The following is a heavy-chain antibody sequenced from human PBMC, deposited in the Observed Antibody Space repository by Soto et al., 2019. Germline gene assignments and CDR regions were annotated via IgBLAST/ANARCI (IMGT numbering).Heavy chain of an antibody. Sequence: QITLKESGPTLVKPTQPLTLTCAFSGFSLTSSGVAVAWIRQPPGKALEWLALIYWNDDRRYSPSLKNRLTITKDTSKNQVVLTVTNVDPVDTGTYYCARTPPSLYGSGSYYFDYWGQGTLVPVSS. CDR1: GFSLTSSGVA. D-gene: IGHD3-10*01. V-gene: IGHV2-5*04. J-gene: IGHJ4*02. CDR3: ARTPPSLYGSGSYYFDY. CDR2: IYWNDDR.